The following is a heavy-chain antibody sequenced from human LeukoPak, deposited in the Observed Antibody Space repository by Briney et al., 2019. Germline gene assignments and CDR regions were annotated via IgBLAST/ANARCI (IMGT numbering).Heavy chain of an antibody. CDR2: ISAYNSNT. CDR1: GYTFTSYG. J-gene: IGHJ5*02. V-gene: IGHV1-18*01. CDR3: ARDLIGYSSGTNWFDP. D-gene: IGHD6-19*01. Sequence: GDSVTLSCKASGYTFTSYGISWVRQPPGQGLEWMGWISAYNSNTNYAQKLQGRVTMTTGTSTSTAYTELRSRRSEDTAVYYCARDLIGYSSGTNWFDPWGQGTLVTVSS.